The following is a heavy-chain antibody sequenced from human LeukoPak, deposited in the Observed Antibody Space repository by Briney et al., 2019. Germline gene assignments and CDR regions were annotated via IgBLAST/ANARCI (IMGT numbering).Heavy chain of an antibody. CDR2: IYYSGST. V-gene: IGHV4-59*01. Sequence: PSETLSLTCTVSGGSISSYYWSWIRQPPGKGLEWIGYIYYSGSTNYNPSLKSRVTISVDTSKNQFSLKLSSVTAADTAVYYCARDNWFGELYPQDTLWYFDLWGRGTLVTVSS. D-gene: IGHD3-10*01. CDR1: GGSISSYY. J-gene: IGHJ2*01. CDR3: ARDNWFGELYPQDTLWYFDL.